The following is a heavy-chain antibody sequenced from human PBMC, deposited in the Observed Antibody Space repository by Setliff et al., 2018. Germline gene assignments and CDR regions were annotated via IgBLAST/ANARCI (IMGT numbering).Heavy chain of an antibody. V-gene: IGHV4-34*01. CDR1: GGAVSGFY. Sequence: TSETLSLTCDIKGGAVSGFYWSWIRQTPGKDLEWIGEISHNGRVSSSPSLKSRVTISVDRAKNHFSLKLTSVTAADTAMYYCARSRYYDSSGNNYGLDYWGQGTLGTVS. D-gene: IGHD3-22*01. CDR3: ARSRYYDSSGNNYGLDY. CDR2: ISHNGRV. J-gene: IGHJ4*02.